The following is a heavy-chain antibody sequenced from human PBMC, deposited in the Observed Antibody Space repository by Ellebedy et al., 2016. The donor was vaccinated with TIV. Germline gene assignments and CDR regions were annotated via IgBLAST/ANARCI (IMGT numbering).Heavy chain of an antibody. CDR2: IKQDGSEK. J-gene: IGHJ4*02. Sequence: PGGSLRLSCAASGFTFSNYWMTWVRQAPGKGPECVANIKQDGSEKYYVDSVKGRFTIFRDNAKNSLYLQMNSLRAEDTAVYFCARSRGVSYWGQGTLVTVSS. D-gene: IGHD2-8*01. CDR3: ARSRGVSY. V-gene: IGHV3-7*03. CDR1: GFTFSNYW.